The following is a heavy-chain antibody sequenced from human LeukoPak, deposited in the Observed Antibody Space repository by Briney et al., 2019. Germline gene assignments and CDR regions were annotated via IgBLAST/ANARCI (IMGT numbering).Heavy chain of an antibody. CDR1: GASISRSDYY. Sequence: SETLSLTCSVSGASISRSDYYWGWIRQPPGQGLEWIGSIYFSGTTYYNLSLKSRVTISVDTSKNLFSLEMSSVTAADTAVYYCARDFRDYGDYRYFDYWGQGILVTVSS. CDR2: IYFSGTT. D-gene: IGHD4-17*01. CDR3: ARDFRDYGDYRYFDY. V-gene: IGHV4-39*07. J-gene: IGHJ4*02.